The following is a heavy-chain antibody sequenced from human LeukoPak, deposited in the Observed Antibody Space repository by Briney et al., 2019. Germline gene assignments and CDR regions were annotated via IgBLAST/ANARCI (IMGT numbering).Heavy chain of an antibody. CDR2: TSYSGSS. CDR1: GGSISTYY. V-gene: IGHV4-59*01. CDR3: ARDGYSDSSGYDYPPSV. Sequence: ETLSLTCTVSGGSISTYYWSWIRQPPGKGLEWIGYTSYSGSSSYNPSLRSRVTISVDASKKQFSLKLSSVTAADTAVYYCARDGYSDSSGYDYPPSVWGQGTLVTVSS. D-gene: IGHD3-22*01. J-gene: IGHJ4*02.